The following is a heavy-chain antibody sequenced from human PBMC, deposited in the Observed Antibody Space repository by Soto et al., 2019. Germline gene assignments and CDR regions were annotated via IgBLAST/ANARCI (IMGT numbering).Heavy chain of an antibody. J-gene: IGHJ6*02. V-gene: IGHV4-61*01. CDR1: GGSVSSGSYY. CDR2: IYYSGST. D-gene: IGHD3-3*01. CDR3: AGTYRFLEWFLDV. Sequence: SETLSLTCPVSGGSVSSGSYYWSWIRQPPGKGLEWIGYIYYSGSTNYNPSLKSRVTISVDTSKNQFSLKLSSVTAADTAVYYCAGTYRFLEWFLDVWGQGTTVTVSS.